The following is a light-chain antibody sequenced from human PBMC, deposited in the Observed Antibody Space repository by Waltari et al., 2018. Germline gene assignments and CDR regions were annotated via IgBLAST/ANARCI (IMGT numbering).Light chain of an antibody. CDR1: SSDVGSSNL. Sequence: QSALTQPASVSGSPGQSITISCTGTSSDVGSSNLVSWYQQHPGKAPKLMIYEGSKRPAGGSNRFSGSKSGNTASLTSSGLQAEDEADYYCCSYAGSSTSVVFGGGTKLTVL. V-gene: IGLV2-23*01. CDR2: EGS. J-gene: IGLJ2*01. CDR3: CSYAGSSTSVV.